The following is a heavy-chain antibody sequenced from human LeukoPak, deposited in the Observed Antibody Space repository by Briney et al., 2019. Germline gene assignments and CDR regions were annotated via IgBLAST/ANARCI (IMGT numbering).Heavy chain of an antibody. CDR3: ARVAKTYYYFYMDV. Sequence: GGSLRLSCAASGFTFSNHWMHWVRRTPVKGLEWVALIRSDGSTTYADSVKGRSIISRDNAKNTLYLEISTLRADDTAVYYCARVAKTYYYFYMDVWGKGATVTVSS. V-gene: IGHV3-74*01. CDR1: GFTFSNHW. CDR2: IRSDGST. J-gene: IGHJ6*03.